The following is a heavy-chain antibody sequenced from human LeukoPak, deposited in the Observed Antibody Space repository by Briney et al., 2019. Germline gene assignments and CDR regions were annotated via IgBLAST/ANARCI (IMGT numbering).Heavy chain of an antibody. J-gene: IGHJ4*02. V-gene: IGHV3-23*01. CDR1: GFTFSSYA. CDR2: ISGSGGST. Sequence: PGGSLRLSCAASGFTFSSYAMSWVRQAPGKGLEWVSAISGSGGSTYYADSVKGRFTISRDNSKNTLYLQMNSLRAEDTAVYYCAQDIAVAGNHQGTLFDYWGQGTLVTVSS. CDR3: AQDIAVAGNHQGTLFDY. D-gene: IGHD6-19*01.